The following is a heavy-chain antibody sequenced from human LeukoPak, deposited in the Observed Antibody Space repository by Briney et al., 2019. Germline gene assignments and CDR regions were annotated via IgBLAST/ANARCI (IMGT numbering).Heavy chain of an antibody. CDR2: INHSGST. D-gene: IGHD3-3*01. Sequence: SETLSFTCAVYGGSFSGYYWSWIRQPPGKGLEWIGEINHSGSTNYNPSLKSRVTISVDTSKNQFSLKLSSVTAADTAVYYCARHTIFGVVTHRRGWFDPWGQGTLVTVSS. CDR3: ARHTIFGVVTHRRGWFDP. CDR1: GGSFSGYY. V-gene: IGHV4-34*01. J-gene: IGHJ5*02.